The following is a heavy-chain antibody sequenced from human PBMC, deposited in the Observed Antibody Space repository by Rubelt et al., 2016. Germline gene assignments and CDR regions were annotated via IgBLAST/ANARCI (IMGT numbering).Heavy chain of an antibody. Sequence: GLEWTGGFDPEDGETIYAQKFQGRVTMTEDTSTDTAYMELSSLRSEDTAVYYCATGIIRLKPFDYWGQGTLVTVSS. CDR3: ATGIIRLKPFDY. CDR2: FDPEDGET. D-gene: IGHD2-15*01. J-gene: IGHJ4*02. V-gene: IGHV1-24*01.